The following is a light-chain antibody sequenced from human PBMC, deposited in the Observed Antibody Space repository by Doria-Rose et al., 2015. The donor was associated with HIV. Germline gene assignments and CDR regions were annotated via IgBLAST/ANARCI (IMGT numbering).Light chain of an antibody. V-gene: IGKV3-11*01. J-gene: IGKJ5*01. Sequence: ATLSLSPGERATLSCRACPSVIIYLAWYQQKPGQPPRLLIYDASNRATGIPARFSGSGSGTDFTLTISSLEPDDFAVYYCQQRSNWPITFGQGTRLEIK. CDR1: PSVIIY. CDR2: DAS. CDR3: QQRSNWPIT.